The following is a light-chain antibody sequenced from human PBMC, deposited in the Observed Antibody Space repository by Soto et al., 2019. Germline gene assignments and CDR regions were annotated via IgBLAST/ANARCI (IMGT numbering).Light chain of an antibody. J-gene: IGLJ1*01. V-gene: IGLV2-14*03. CDR2: DVA. Sequence: QSALTQPASVSDSPGQSITISCTGTSSDVGGSNFVSWYQQHPGKPPKLIIYDVANRPSGVSNRFSGSKSGSTASLIISRLQTEDEADYYCVSYTSSTTSVFGTGTKLTVL. CDR1: SSDVGGSNF. CDR3: VSYTSSTTSV.